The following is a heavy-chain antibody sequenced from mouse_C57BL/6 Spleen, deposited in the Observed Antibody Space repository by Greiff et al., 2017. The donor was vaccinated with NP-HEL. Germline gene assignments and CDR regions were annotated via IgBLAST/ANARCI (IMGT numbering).Heavy chain of an antibody. CDR1: GYTFTGYW. J-gene: IGHJ3*01. D-gene: IGHD2-1*01. CDR2: ILPGSGST. V-gene: IGHV1-9*01. Sequence: QVQLQQSGAELMKPGASVKLSCKATGYTFTGYWIEWVKQRPGHGLEWIGEILPGSGSTNYNEKFKGKATFTADTSSNTAYMQLSSLTTEDSAIYYCARSIGVYGNYRGAWFAYWGQGTLVTVSA. CDR3: ARSIGVYGNYRGAWFAY.